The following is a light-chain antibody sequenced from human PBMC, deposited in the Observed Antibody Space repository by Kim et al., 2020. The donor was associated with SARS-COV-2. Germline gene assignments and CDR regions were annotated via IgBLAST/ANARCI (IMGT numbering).Light chain of an antibody. CDR3: QVWDSSTVV. J-gene: IGLJ2*01. Sequence: SVALRQTARITWGGNNVGSKNVHRYQKKPGQAPVLVIKRDSHRPSGNPERFSGSNSGNTATLTISRAQAGDEADYYCQVWDSSTVVFGGGTQLTVL. V-gene: IGLV3-9*01. CDR2: RDS. CDR1: NVGSKN.